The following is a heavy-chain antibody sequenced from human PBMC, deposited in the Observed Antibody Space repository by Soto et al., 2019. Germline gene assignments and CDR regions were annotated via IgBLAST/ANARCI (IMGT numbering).Heavy chain of an antibody. J-gene: IGHJ4*02. V-gene: IGHV2-70*01. D-gene: IGHD1-7*01. CDR1: GFSLSRKGMS. Sequence: FGPTRENPTPTLLLTCAFAGFSLSRKGMSVSWMRQPPGRALEFLALIDWEEEKFSSPSLRTRLTVSKDTSKSQVVLTLTNVDPVDTATYYCTRSTNWNYEYYFDYWGQGTMVTVSS. CDR3: TRSTNWNYEYYFDY. CDR2: IDWEEEK.